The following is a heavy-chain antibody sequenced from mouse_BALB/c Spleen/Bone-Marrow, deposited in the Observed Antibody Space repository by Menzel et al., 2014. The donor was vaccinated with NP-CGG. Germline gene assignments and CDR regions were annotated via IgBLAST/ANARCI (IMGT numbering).Heavy chain of an antibody. D-gene: IGHD2-2*01. CDR3: ARWGYYYAMDY. J-gene: IGHJ4*01. Sequence: EVKLVESGGGLVQPGGSRKLSCAASEFTFSSFGMHWVRRAPEKGLEWVAYISSGSSNINYADAVKGRFTISRDNPKNTLFLQMTSLRSEDTAMYYCARWGYYYAMDYWGQGPSVTVSS. V-gene: IGHV5-17*02. CDR1: EFTFSSFG. CDR2: ISSGSSNI.